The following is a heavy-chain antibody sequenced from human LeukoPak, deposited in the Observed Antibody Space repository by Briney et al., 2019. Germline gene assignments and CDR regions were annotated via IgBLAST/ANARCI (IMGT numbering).Heavy chain of an antibody. D-gene: IGHD6-19*01. V-gene: IGHV3-23*01. CDR3: AKEYSSGPRGYFDY. CDR1: GFTFLNYA. CDR2: ISGSGGST. J-gene: IGHJ4*02. Sequence: GGSLRLSCAASGFTFLNYAMSWVRQAPGKGLEWVSAISGSGGSTYYADSVKGRFTISRDNSKNTLYLHMNSPRAEGAAVYYCAKEYSSGPRGYFDYWGQGTLVTVSS.